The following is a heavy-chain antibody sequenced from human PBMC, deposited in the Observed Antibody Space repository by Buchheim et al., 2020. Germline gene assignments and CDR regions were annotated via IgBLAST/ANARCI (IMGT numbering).Heavy chain of an antibody. J-gene: IGHJ6*03. CDR3: AKDGDIVAKFFYYYYMDV. D-gene: IGHD5-12*01. Sequence: QVQLVESGGGVVQPGRSLRLSCAASGFTFSSYGMHWVRQAPGKGLEWVAVISYDGSNKYYADSVKGRFTISRDNSKNTLYLQMNSLRAEDTAVYYCAKDGDIVAKFFYYYYMDVWGKGTT. CDR1: GFTFSSYG. V-gene: IGHV3-30*18. CDR2: ISYDGSNK.